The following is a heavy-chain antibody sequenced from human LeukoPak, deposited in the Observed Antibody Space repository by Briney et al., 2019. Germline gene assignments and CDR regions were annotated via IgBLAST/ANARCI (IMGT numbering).Heavy chain of an antibody. CDR1: GYSISSGYY. CDR3: ARDGITMIGNWFDP. D-gene: IGHD3-22*01. CDR2: IYHSGST. V-gene: IGHV4-38-2*02. J-gene: IGHJ5*02. Sequence: SETLSLTCTVSGYSISSGYYWGWIRQPPGKGLEWIGSIYHSGSTYYNPSLKSRVTISVDTSKNQSSLKLSSVTAADTAVYYCARDGITMIGNWFDPWGQGTLVTVSS.